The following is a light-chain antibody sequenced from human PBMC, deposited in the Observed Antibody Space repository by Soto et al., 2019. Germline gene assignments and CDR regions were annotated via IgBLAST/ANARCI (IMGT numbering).Light chain of an antibody. CDR3: SSYTTSPLSYV. J-gene: IGLJ1*01. CDR2: DVS. V-gene: IGLV2-14*01. Sequence: QPALTQPASVSGSPGQSITISCTGTSSDVGGYNYVSWYQQHPGKVPRLMIYDVSNRPSGVSNRFSGSKSGNTASLTISGLQAEDEADYYCSSYTTSPLSYVFGTGTKVTVL. CDR1: SSDVGGYNY.